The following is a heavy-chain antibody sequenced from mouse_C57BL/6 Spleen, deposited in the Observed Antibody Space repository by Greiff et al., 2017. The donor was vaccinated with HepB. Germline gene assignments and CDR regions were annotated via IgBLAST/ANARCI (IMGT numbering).Heavy chain of an antibody. V-gene: IGHV14-1*01. CDR1: GFNIKDYY. D-gene: IGHD2-4*01. J-gene: IGHJ2*01. Sequence: EVQLQQSGAELVRPGASVKLSCTASGFNIKDYYMHWVKQRPDQGLEWIGRIDPEDGDTEYAPKFQGKATMTADTSSNTAYLQLSSLTSEDTAVYYCTLYDYDSLDYWGQGTTLTVSS. CDR2: IDPEDGDT. CDR3: TLYDYDSLDY.